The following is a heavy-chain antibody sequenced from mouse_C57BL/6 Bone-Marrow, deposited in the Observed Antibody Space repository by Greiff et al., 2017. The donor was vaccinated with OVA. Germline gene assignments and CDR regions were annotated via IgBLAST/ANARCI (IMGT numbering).Heavy chain of an antibody. V-gene: IGHV1-72*01. CDR2: IDPNSGGT. CDR3: ASEGKLGRGYFDV. CDR1: GYTFTSYW. Sequence: QVQLQQPGAELVKPGASVKLSCKASGYTFTSYWMHWVKQRPGRGLEWIGRIDPNSGGTKYNEKFKSKATLTVDKPSSTAYLQLSSLTSEDPAVDYWASEGKLGRGYFDVWGTGTTVTVSS. J-gene: IGHJ1*03. D-gene: IGHD4-1*01.